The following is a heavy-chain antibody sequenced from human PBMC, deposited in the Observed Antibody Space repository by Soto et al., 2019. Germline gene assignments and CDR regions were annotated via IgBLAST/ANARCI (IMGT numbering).Heavy chain of an antibody. CDR3: ARGGGPMVREPAGEGWFDP. CDR2: IIPILGIA. V-gene: IGHV1-69*02. Sequence: QVQLVQSGAEVKKPGSSVKVSCKASGGTFSSYTISWVRQAPGQGLEWMGRIIPILGIANYAQKFQGRVTITADKSPSTAYMELSSLRSEDTAVYYCARGGGPMVREPAGEGWFDPWGQGTLVTVSS. J-gene: IGHJ5*02. D-gene: IGHD3-10*01. CDR1: GGTFSSYT.